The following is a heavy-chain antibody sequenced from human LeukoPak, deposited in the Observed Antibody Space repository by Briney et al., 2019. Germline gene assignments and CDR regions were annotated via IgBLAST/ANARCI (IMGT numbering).Heavy chain of an antibody. V-gene: IGHV4-59*11. Sequence: PSETLSLTCTVSGASISSHYWSWIRQPPGKGLEWIGYIYYSGSTSYNPSLKSRVTISLDTSKNQFSLKLTSVTAADTAVYYCARAGYSYGYYVDYWGQGTLVTVSS. J-gene: IGHJ4*02. D-gene: IGHD5-18*01. CDR1: GASISSHY. CDR3: ARAGYSYGYYVDY. CDR2: IYYSGST.